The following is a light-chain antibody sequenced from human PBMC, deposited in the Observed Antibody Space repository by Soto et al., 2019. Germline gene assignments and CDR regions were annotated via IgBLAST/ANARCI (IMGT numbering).Light chain of an antibody. J-gene: IGKJ4*01. CDR3: QQYNDWPPIT. CDR1: QSINRH. Sequence: EIVLTQSPDTLSLSPGERATLSCLASQSINRHLAWYRQKPGQAPRLLIYDASNRATGIPARFSGSGSGTDFTLTISSLEPEDFGVYYCQQYNDWPPITFGGGTKVDIK. CDR2: DAS. V-gene: IGKV3-11*01.